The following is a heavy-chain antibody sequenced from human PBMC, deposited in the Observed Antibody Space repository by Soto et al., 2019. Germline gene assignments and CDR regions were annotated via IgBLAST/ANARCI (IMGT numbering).Heavy chain of an antibody. J-gene: IGHJ6*02. CDR3: ARSSSWSTPDYYYYGMDV. Sequence: ASVKVSCKASGYTFTSYGISWVRQAPGQGLEWMGWISAYNGNTNYAQKLQGRVTMTTDTSTSTAYMEPRSLRSDDTAVYYCARSSSWSTPDYYYYGMDVWGQGTTVTVSS. V-gene: IGHV1-18*01. D-gene: IGHD6-13*01. CDR2: ISAYNGNT. CDR1: GYTFTSYG.